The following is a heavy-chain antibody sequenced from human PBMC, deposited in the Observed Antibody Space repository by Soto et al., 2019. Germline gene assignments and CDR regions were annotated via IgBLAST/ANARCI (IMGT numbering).Heavy chain of an antibody. CDR3: ASGTYYDFWSGYYIYYYYGMDV. CDR2: IYYSGST. Sequence: SETLSLTCTVSGGSVSSGSYYWSWIRQPPGKGLEWIGYIYYSGSTNYNPSLKSRVTISVDTSKNQFSLKLSSVTAADTAVYNCASGTYYDFWSGYYIYYYYGMDVWGQGTTVTVSS. J-gene: IGHJ6*02. CDR1: GGSVSSGSYY. V-gene: IGHV4-61*01. D-gene: IGHD3-3*01.